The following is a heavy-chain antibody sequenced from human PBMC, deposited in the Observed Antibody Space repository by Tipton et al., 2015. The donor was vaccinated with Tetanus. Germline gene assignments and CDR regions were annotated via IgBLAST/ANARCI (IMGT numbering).Heavy chain of an antibody. CDR1: GFSFSDYY. Sequence: QLVQSRGGVVQPGRSLRLSCAASGFSFSDYYMNWVRQAPGKGLEWVGRAKNKVYNYTADYAASAVGRFTVSRDDSKNSLYLQMNSLKTEDTAVYYCARSVHFGSGKHYFDYWGQGTLVTVSP. J-gene: IGHJ4*02. D-gene: IGHD3-10*01. CDR3: ARSVHFGSGKHYFDY. V-gene: IGHV3-72*01. CDR2: AKNKVYNYTA.